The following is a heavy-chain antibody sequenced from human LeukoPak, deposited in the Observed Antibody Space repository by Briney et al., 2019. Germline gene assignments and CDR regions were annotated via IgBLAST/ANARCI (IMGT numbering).Heavy chain of an antibody. D-gene: IGHD2-21*01. J-gene: IGHJ4*02. CDR1: GFTVSSDY. Sequence: GGSLRLSCAASGFTVSSDYMNWVRQAPGKGLEWVSVLYSDGSTYYAASVKGRFTISRDKSKNTLYLQLNSLRAEDTAVYYCTKVLWGLTLLSSDYWGQGTLVTVSS. V-gene: IGHV3-66*01. CDR2: LYSDGST. CDR3: TKVLWGLTLLSSDY.